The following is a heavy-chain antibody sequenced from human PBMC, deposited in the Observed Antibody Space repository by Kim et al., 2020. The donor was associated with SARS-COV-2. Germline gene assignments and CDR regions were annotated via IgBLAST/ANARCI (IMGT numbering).Heavy chain of an antibody. J-gene: IGHJ4*02. D-gene: IGHD6-6*01. CDR1: GYSFTSYW. CDR3: ASLAEYSSSSGDY. Sequence: GESLQISCKGSGYSFTSYWISWVRQMPGKGLEWMGRIDPSDSYTNYSPSFQGHVTISADKSISTAYLQWSSLKASDTAMYYCASLAEYSSSSGDYWGQGTLVTVSS. CDR2: IDPSDSYT. V-gene: IGHV5-10-1*01.